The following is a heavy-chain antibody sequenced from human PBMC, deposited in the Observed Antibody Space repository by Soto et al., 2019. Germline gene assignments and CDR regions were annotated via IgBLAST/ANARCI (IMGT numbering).Heavy chain of an antibody. CDR1: GGSISSSNW. V-gene: IGHV4-4*02. J-gene: IGHJ6*02. D-gene: IGHD1-26*01. CDR3: ARVSGSYYYGMDV. CDR2: IYHSGST. Sequence: QVQLQESGPGLVKPSGTLSLTCAVSGGSISSSNWWSWVRQPPGKGLEGIGEIYHSGSTNYNPSLKGRVTLSVDKSKNQFSLKLSSVTAADTAVYYCARVSGSYYYGMDVWGQGTTVTVS.